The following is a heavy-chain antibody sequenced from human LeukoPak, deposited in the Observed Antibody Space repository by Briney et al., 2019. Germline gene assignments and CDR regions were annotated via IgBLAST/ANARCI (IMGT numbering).Heavy chain of an antibody. V-gene: IGHV4-59*01. CDR3: AREIMYSSGWFRVGYFDY. CDR1: GGSISSYY. Sequence: PSETLSLTCTVSGGSISSYYWSWIRQPPGKGLEWIGYIYYSGSTNYNPSLKSRVTISVDTSKNQFSLKLSSVTAADTAVYYCAREIMYSSGWFRVGYFDYWGQGTLVTVSS. CDR2: IYYSGST. J-gene: IGHJ4*02. D-gene: IGHD6-19*01.